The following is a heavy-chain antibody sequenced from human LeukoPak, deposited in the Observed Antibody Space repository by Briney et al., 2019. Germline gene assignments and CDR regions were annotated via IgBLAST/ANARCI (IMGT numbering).Heavy chain of an antibody. V-gene: IGHV1-69*04. D-gene: IGHD2-8*01. CDR1: GGTFSSYT. CDR3: AREDEYCTNGVCYLPGSQ. Sequence: SVKVSCKASGGTFSSYTISWVRQAPGQRLEWMGRIIPILGIANYAQKFQGRVTITADKSTSTAYMELSSLRSEDTAVYYCAREDEYCTNGVCYLPGSQWGQGTLVTVSS. J-gene: IGHJ4*02. CDR2: IIPILGIA.